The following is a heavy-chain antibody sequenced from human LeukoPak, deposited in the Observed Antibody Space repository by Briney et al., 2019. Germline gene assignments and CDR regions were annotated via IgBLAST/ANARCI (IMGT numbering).Heavy chain of an antibody. CDR1: GFTFSSYA. D-gene: IGHD3-16*01. CDR3: ARALTDYVWGSRSDLPDY. J-gene: IGHJ4*02. V-gene: IGHV3-23*01. CDR2: ISGSGGST. Sequence: GGSLRLSCAASGFTFSSYAMSWVRQAPGKGLEWVSAISGSGGSTYYADSVKGRFTISRDNAKNSLYLQMNSLRAEDTAVYYCARALTDYVWGSRSDLPDYWGQGTLVTVSS.